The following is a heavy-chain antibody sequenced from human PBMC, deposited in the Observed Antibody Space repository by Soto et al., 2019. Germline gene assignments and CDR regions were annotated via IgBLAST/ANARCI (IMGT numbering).Heavy chain of an antibody. CDR3: AGGGARWPGYFDS. Sequence: PSETLSLTCRASGGSISGDYSLTWFRQSPEKGLEWIGYIYYRGSSYSNPALQSRLSMSVDTSKNQFSLKLRSVTAADTAVYYCAGGGARWPGYFDSWGQGALVTVSS. CDR2: IYYRGSS. CDR1: GGSISGDYS. D-gene: IGHD2-15*01. J-gene: IGHJ4*02. V-gene: IGHV4-30-4*08.